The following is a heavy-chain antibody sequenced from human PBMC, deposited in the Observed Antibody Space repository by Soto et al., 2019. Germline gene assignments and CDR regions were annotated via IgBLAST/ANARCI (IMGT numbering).Heavy chain of an antibody. V-gene: IGHV4-59*08. Sequence: SETLSLTCTVSGGSISSYYWSWIRQPPGKGLEWIGYIYYSGSTNYNPSLKSRVTISVDTSKNQFSLELSSVTAADTAVYHCARHPPDPYDILPDDWGQGTLVTVSS. CDR1: GGSISSYY. D-gene: IGHD3-9*01. CDR2: IYYSGST. CDR3: ARHPPDPYDILPDD. J-gene: IGHJ4*02.